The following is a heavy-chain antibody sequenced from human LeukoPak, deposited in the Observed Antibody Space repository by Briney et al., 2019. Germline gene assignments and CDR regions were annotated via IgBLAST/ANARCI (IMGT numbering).Heavy chain of an antibody. Sequence: PGGSLRLSCAASGVTVSSNYMSWVRQAPRKGLEWVSVIYSGGSTYYADSVKGRFTISRDNSKNSLYLQMNSLRAEDTAVYYWARHQAENWFDPWGQGTLVTVSS. J-gene: IGHJ5*02. CDR3: ARHQAENWFDP. CDR2: IYSGGST. V-gene: IGHV3-53*01. D-gene: IGHD6-13*01. CDR1: GVTVSSNY.